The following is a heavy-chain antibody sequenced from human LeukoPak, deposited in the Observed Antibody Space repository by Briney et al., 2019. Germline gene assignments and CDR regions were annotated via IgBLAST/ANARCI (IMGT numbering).Heavy chain of an antibody. CDR3: ASQRPPGSDAVTTWYDGFDI. CDR2: INPSGGST. J-gene: IGHJ3*02. CDR1: GYTFTSYY. V-gene: IGHV1-46*03. Sequence: ASVKVSCKASGYTFTSYYMHWVRQAPGQGLEWMGIINPSGGSTSYAQKFQGRVTMTRDTSTSTVYMELSSLRSEDKAVYYCASQRPPGSDAVTTWYDGFDIWGQGTMVTVSS. D-gene: IGHD4-17*01.